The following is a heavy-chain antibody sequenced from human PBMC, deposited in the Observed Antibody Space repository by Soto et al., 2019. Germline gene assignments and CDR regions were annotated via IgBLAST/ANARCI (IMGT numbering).Heavy chain of an antibody. Sequence: SETLSLTCTVYGGSFSGYYWSWIRQPPGKGLEWIGEINHSGSTNYNPSLKSRVTISVDTSKNQFSLKLNSLTAADTAVYYCARPAIAATVSAFDFWGQGTLVTVSS. V-gene: IGHV4-34*01. CDR1: GGSFSGYY. CDR2: INHSGST. CDR3: ARPAIAATVSAFDF. J-gene: IGHJ4*02. D-gene: IGHD6-13*01.